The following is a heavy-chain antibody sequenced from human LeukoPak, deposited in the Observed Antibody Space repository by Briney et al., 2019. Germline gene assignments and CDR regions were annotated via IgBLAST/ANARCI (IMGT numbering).Heavy chain of an antibody. V-gene: IGHV3-7*01. Sequence: PGGSLRLSCAASGFTFSSYWMSWVRQAPGKGLEWVANIKQDGSEKYYVDSVKGRFTISRDNAKNSLYLQMNSLRAEDTAVYYCAREVVLMVYAGLDNYYYYYGMDVWGQGTTVTVSS. CDR3: AREVVLMVYAGLDNYYYYYGMDV. J-gene: IGHJ6*02. D-gene: IGHD2-8*01. CDR1: GFTFSSYW. CDR2: IKQDGSEK.